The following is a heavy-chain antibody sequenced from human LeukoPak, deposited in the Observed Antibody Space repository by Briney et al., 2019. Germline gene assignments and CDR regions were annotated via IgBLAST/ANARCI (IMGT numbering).Heavy chain of an antibody. Sequence: ASVKVSCKASGYTFTSYDINWVRQATGQGLEWMGWMNPNSGNRGYAQKFQGRVTMTRDTSISTAYMELSGLRSEDKAVYYCARVVGAIDYWGQGTLVTVSS. CDR3: ARVVGAIDY. CDR1: GYTFTSYD. D-gene: IGHD1-26*01. J-gene: IGHJ4*02. V-gene: IGHV1-8*01. CDR2: MNPNSGNR.